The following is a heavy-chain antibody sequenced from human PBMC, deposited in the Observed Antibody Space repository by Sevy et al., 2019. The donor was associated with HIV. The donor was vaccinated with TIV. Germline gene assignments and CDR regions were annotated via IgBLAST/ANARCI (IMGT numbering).Heavy chain of an antibody. J-gene: IGHJ6*02. CDR3: ARGGRYCSTSSCYLGYYAIDV. CDR2: INSNNNGT. V-gene: IGHV1-2*02. Sequence: ASVKVCCKASGYTFTDYFMNWVRQAPGQGLEWMGWINSNNNGTNYAQKFQGRVTMTRDTSINTAYMELRGLRYDDTAVYYCARGGRYCSTSSCYLGYYAIDVWGQGTTVTVSS. D-gene: IGHD2-2*01. CDR1: GYTFTDYF.